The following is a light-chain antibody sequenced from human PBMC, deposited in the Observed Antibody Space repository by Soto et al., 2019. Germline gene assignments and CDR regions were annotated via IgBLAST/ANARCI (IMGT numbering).Light chain of an antibody. CDR2: SDN. CDR1: SSNIGSSP. V-gene: IGLV1-44*01. Sequence: QSVLTQSPSASGTPGQRVTISCSGSSSNIGSSPVNWYQQLPRTAPKLLIYSDNQRPSGVPDRFSGSKSGTSAFLAISGLQSEDEADYYCAAWDDSLSGVVFGGGTKLTVL. J-gene: IGLJ2*01. CDR3: AAWDDSLSGVV.